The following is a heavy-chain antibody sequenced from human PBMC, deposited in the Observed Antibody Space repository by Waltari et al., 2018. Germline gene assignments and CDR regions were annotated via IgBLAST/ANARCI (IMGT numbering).Heavy chain of an antibody. D-gene: IGHD3-10*01. CDR2: IYYSGST. CDR3: ARHGLLGVRGVISWYFDL. Sequence: QLQLQESGPGLVKPSETLSLTCTVPGGSLSSSSYYWGWIRQPTGRGLEGIGSIYYSGSTYYNPSLKSRVTISVDTSKNQFSLKLSSVTAADTAVYYCARHGLLGVRGVISWYFDLWGRGTLVTVSS. J-gene: IGHJ2*01. CDR1: GGSLSSSSYY. V-gene: IGHV4-39*01.